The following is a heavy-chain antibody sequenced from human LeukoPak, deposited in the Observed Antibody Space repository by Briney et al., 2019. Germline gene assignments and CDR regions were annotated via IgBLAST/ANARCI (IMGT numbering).Heavy chain of an antibody. CDR1: GFTFSSYE. Sequence: GGSLRLSCAASGFTFSSYEMNWVRQAPGKGLEWVSYISSSGSTIYYADSVKGRFTISRDNAKNSLYLQMNILRAEDTAVYYCARDAGYGYDRFDYWGQGTQVTVSS. CDR3: ARDAGYGYDRFDY. D-gene: IGHD5-18*01. J-gene: IGHJ4*02. CDR2: ISSSGSTI. V-gene: IGHV3-48*03.